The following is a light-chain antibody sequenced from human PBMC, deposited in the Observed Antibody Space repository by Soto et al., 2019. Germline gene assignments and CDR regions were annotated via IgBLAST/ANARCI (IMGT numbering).Light chain of an antibody. CDR2: AAS. J-gene: IGKJ5*01. CDR3: QQSYSTPYT. Sequence: DIQMTQSRSTVSASVRDRVTSTFLASQGVSNWLTWYQQKPGKAPKLLIYAASSLQSGVPSRFSGSGSGTYFTLTISSLQPEDFAIYYCQQSYSTPYTFGQGTRLEI. V-gene: IGKV1-39*01. CDR1: QGVSNW.